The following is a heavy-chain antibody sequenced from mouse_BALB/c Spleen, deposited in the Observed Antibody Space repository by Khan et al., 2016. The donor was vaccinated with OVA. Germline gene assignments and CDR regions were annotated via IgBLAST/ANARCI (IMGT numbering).Heavy chain of an antibody. Sequence: QVQLKQSGPGLAAPSQSLSITCTISGFSLTTYGVHWVRQPPGKGLVWLAVIWSDGSTNYNSALKSRLTITKDNSQSQVFLKMNSLQTDDTAIYFCARQPYYHYNIMDYWGKGTSGNVSS. V-gene: IGHV2-6-1*01. CDR2: IWSDGST. D-gene: IGHD2-10*01. J-gene: IGHJ4*01. CDR1: GFSLTTYG. CDR3: ARQPYYHYNIMDY.